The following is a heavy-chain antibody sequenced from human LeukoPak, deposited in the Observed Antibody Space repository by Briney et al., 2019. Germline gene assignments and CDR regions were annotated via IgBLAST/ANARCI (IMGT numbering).Heavy chain of an antibody. V-gene: IGHV4-4*02. D-gene: IGHD3-10*01. CDR1: GGSISSSNW. Sequence: SETLSLTCAVSGGSISSSNWWSWVRQPPGKGLEWIGEIYHSGSTNYNPSLKSRVTISVDKSKNQFSLKLSSVTAADTAVYYCARGIITMVRGVTVPETRHFDYWGQGTLVTVSS. J-gene: IGHJ4*02. CDR2: IYHSGST. CDR3: ARGIITMVRGVTVPETRHFDY.